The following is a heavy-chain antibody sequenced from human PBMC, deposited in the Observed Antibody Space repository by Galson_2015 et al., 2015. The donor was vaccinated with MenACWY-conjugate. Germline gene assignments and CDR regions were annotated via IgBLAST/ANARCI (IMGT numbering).Heavy chain of an antibody. J-gene: IGHJ6*02. D-gene: IGHD5-18*01. Sequence: SVKVSCKASGYTFTGYYMHWVRQAPGQGLEWMGWINPNSGGTNYAQKFQGWVTMTRDTSISTAYMELSRLRSDDTAVYYCARGGRDTQTLNYYGMDVWGQGTTVTVSS. CDR2: INPNSGGT. CDR1: GYTFTGYY. V-gene: IGHV1-2*04. CDR3: ARGGRDTQTLNYYGMDV.